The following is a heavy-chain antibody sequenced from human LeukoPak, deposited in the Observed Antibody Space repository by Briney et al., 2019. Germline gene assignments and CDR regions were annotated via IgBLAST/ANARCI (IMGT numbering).Heavy chain of an antibody. CDR3: ARDQINSSGNKPPFDS. CDR1: GFTFSNYW. J-gene: IGHJ4*02. Sequence: GGSLRLSCAASGFTFSNYWMSWVRQTPGKGLEWVANINQDGSEKYYVDSVKGRFIISRDNAKNSLYQQMNSLRAEDTAVYYCARDQINSSGNKPPFDSWGRGTLVTVSS. V-gene: IGHV3-7*01. CDR2: INQDGSEK. D-gene: IGHD1-26*01.